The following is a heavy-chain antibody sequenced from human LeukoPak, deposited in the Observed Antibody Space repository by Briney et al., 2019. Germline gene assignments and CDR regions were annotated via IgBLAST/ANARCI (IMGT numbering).Heavy chain of an antibody. Sequence: GRSLRLSCAASGFTFSSYGMHWVRQAPGKGLEWVAVISYDGSNKYYADSVKGRFTISRDNSKNTLYLQMNSLRAEDTAVYYCARTDTGLTGMDVWGQGTTVTVSS. CDR2: ISYDGSNK. CDR3: ARTDTGLTGMDV. D-gene: IGHD5-18*01. J-gene: IGHJ6*02. CDR1: GFTFSSYG. V-gene: IGHV3-30*19.